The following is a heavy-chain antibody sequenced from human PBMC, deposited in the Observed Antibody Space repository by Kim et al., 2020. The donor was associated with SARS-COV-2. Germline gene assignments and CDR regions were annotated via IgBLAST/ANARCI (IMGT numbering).Heavy chain of an antibody. V-gene: IGHV1-18*01. J-gene: IGHJ3*02. CDR3: ARRSVKGRFLEWSYAFDI. Sequence: ASVKVSCKASGYTFTSYGISWVRQAPGQGLEWMGWISAYNGNTNYAQKLQGRVTMTTDTSTSTAYMELRSLRSDDTAVYYCARRSVKGRFLEWSYAFDIWGQGTMVTVSS. CDR2: ISAYNGNT. CDR1: GYTFTSYG. D-gene: IGHD3-3*01.